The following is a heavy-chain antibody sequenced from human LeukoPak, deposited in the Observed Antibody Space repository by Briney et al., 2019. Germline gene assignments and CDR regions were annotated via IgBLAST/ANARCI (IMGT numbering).Heavy chain of an antibody. V-gene: IGHV4-59*01. D-gene: IGHD5-18*01. CDR1: GGSISSYY. CDR3: ARTEESGYSYRYFGYYYYMDV. J-gene: IGHJ6*03. Sequence: SETLSLTCTVSGGSISSYYWSWIRQPPGKGLEWIGYIYYSGSTHYNPSLKSRVTISVDTSKNQFSLKLSSVTAADTAVYYCARTEESGYSYRYFGYYYYMDVWGKGTTITVSS. CDR2: IYYSGST.